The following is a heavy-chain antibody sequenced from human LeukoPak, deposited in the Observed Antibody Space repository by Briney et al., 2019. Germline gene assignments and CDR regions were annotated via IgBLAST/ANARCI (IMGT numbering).Heavy chain of an antibody. CDR3: AKGYYEIHDAFDI. CDR1: GFTFRTYA. D-gene: IGHD3-9*01. Sequence: GESLKISCAVSGFTFRTYAMHWVRQAPGKGLEWVAFISYDGRNKYYADSVKGRFTISRDNSKNTLFLQMNSLRAEDTAVYYCAKGYYEIHDAFDIWGQGTMVTVSS. CDR2: ISYDGRNK. V-gene: IGHV3-30*04. J-gene: IGHJ3*02.